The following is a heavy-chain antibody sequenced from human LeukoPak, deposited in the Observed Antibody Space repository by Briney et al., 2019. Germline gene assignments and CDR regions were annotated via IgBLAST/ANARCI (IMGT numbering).Heavy chain of an antibody. D-gene: IGHD4-17*01. Sequence: AGGSLRLSCGASGFTFSTHGMIWVRQAPGKGLEWVSYISPRSATIYYADSVKGRFTISRDDVRNSLFLQMHSLRAGDTAVYYCARVRGPTVTTWYFDLWGRGTLVTVSS. V-gene: IGHV3-48*01. CDR2: ISPRSATI. J-gene: IGHJ2*01. CDR1: GFTFSTHG. CDR3: ARVRGPTVTTWYFDL.